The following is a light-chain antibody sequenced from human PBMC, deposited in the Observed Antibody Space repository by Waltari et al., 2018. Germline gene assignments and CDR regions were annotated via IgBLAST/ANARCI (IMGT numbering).Light chain of an antibody. V-gene: IGKV3-11*01. J-gene: IGKJ4*01. Sequence: EIVLTQSPATLSLSPGARATLPCRASQSVSSYLAWYQQKPGQAPRLLIYDVSNRATGIPARFSGSGSGTDFTLTISSLEPEDFAVYYCQQRSNWPPGGLTFGGGTKVEIK. CDR1: QSVSSY. CDR3: QQRSNWPPGGLT. CDR2: DVS.